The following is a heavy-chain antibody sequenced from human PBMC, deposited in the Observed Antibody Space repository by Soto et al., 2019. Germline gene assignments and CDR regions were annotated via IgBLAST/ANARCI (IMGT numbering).Heavy chain of an antibody. J-gene: IGHJ4*02. CDR2: INAGNGNT. CDR3: ARDQYYYGSGTDSYFDY. CDR1: GYTFTSYA. V-gene: IGHV1-3*01. D-gene: IGHD3-10*01. Sequence: GASVKVSCKASGYTFTSYAMHWVRQAPGQRLEWMGWINAGNGNTKYSQKFQGRVTITRDTSASTAYMELSSLRSEDTAVYYCARDQYYYGSGTDSYFDYWGQGTLVTVSS.